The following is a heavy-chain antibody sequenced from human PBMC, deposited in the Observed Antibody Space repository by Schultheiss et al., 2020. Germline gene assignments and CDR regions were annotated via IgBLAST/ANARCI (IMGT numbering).Heavy chain of an antibody. V-gene: IGHV4-59*01. J-gene: IGHJ2*01. D-gene: IGHD7-27*01. CDR2: IYYSGST. CDR3: ARHYPKLGISL. Sequence: SQTLSLTCTVSGGSISSYYWSWIRQPPGKGLEWIGYIYYSGSTNYNPSLKSRVTISVDTSKNQFSLKLSSVTAADTAVYYCARHYPKLGISLWGRGTLVTVSS. CDR1: GGSISSYY.